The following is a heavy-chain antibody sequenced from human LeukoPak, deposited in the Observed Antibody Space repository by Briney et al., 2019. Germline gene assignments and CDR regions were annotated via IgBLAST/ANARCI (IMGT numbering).Heavy chain of an antibody. CDR3: GRQGYTASYYFLDF. V-gene: IGHV4-4*07. CDR1: SGSINSYY. D-gene: IGHD1-26*01. Sequence: SETLSLTCTVSSGSINSYYWGWVRQPPGKGVEWTGRIYTTGATQYNPSLKSRVTMSIDTSTNQFSLNMRSMTAAETAVYYCGRQGYTASYYFLDFWSQGTLVGVS. CDR2: IYTTGAT. J-gene: IGHJ4*02.